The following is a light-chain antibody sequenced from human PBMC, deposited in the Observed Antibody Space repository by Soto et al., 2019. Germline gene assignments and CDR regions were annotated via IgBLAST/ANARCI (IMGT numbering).Light chain of an antibody. J-gene: IGKJ1*01. CDR2: TAS. CDR1: QSIRTY. V-gene: IGKV1-39*01. Sequence: DIQVTQSPSSLSTSVGDRVTITCRASQSIRTYLNWYQQRPGKPPKLLIHTASTLQSGVPSRFSGSGSGTDFTLTISSLQPEDFAVYYCLQYNNWWTFGQGTKVEIK. CDR3: LQYNNWWT.